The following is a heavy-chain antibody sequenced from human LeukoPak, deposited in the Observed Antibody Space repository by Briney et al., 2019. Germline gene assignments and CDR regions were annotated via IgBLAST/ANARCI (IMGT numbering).Heavy chain of an antibody. V-gene: IGHV3-23*01. D-gene: IGHD4-17*01. CDR1: GFTFSTYV. J-gene: IGHJ4*02. CDR2: ISGRGVST. Sequence: GGSLRLSCAASGFTFSTYVMSWVRQAPGKGLEWVSVISGRGVSTYYADSVKGRFTISRDNSKSTLYLQMASLSAEVTAVYYCAKVPYGVPTLSGYFDYWGQGTLVTVSS. CDR3: AKVPYGVPTLSGYFDY.